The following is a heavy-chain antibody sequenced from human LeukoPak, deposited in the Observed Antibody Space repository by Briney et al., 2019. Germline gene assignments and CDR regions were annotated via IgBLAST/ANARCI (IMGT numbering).Heavy chain of an antibody. V-gene: IGHV4-34*01. CDR3: ARGPPYIVVVTAIGFFDY. CDR2: INHSGST. D-gene: IGHD2-21*02. Sequence: GSLRLSCAASGFTFNTYTMNWVRQPPGKGLEWIGEINHSGSTNYNPSLKSRVTISVDTSKNQFSLKLISVTAADTAVYYCARGPPYIVVVTAIGFFDYWGQGTLVTVSS. CDR1: GFTFNTYT. J-gene: IGHJ4*02.